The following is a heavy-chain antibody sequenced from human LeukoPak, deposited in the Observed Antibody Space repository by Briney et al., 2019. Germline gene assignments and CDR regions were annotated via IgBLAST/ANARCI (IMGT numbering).Heavy chain of an antibody. J-gene: IGHJ4*02. Sequence: GGSLRLSCAVSGFILSRYSMTWVRQAPGKGLEWVSSISTSHSGIYYADSVKGRFTISRDNSKNTLYLQMNSLRAEDTAVYYCAKPPHSSSWYMSPSFDYWGQGTLVTVSS. CDR2: ISTSHSGI. CDR3: AKPPHSSSWYMSPSFDY. V-gene: IGHV3-48*01. CDR1: GFILSRYS. D-gene: IGHD6-13*01.